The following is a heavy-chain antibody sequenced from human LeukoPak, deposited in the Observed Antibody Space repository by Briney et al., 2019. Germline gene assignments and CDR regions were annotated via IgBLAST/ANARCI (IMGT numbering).Heavy chain of an antibody. CDR2: IYYSGST. J-gene: IGHJ5*02. Sequence: SETLSLTCTVSGGSISSYYWSWIRQPPGNGLEWIGYIYYSGSTNYNPSLKSRVTISVDTSKNQFSLKLSSVTAADTAVYYCAVDYYGSGSYYSNWFDPWGQGTLVTVSS. CDR1: GGSISSYY. V-gene: IGHV4-59*12. D-gene: IGHD3-10*01. CDR3: AVDYYGSGSYYSNWFDP.